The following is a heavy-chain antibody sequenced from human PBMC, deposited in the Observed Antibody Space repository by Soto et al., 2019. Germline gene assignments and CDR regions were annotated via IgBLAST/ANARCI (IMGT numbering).Heavy chain of an antibody. D-gene: IGHD6-6*01. CDR1: GGSVNSDNFY. CDR2: IYYTGST. J-gene: IGHJ4*02. CDR3: AREFSNSPEAFDS. Sequence: SETLSLTCTVSGGSVNSDNFYWSWIRQPPGRGLEWIGYIYYTGSTNYNPSLKSRVTISIDTSRNQFSLKLSSVTAADTAVYYCAREFSNSPEAFDSWGQGSLVTVLL. V-gene: IGHV4-61*01.